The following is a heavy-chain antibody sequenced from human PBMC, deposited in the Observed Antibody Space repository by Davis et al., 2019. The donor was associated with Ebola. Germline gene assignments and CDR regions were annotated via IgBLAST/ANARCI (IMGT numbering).Heavy chain of an antibody. CDR2: ISSSGSTI. J-gene: IGHJ4*02. Sequence: GESLKISCAASGFTFSSYEMNWVRQAPGKGLEWVSYISSSGSTIYYADSVKGRFTISRDNAKNSLYLQMNSLRAEDTAVYYCARALRCSSTSCYRFFDYWGQGTLVTVSS. CDR1: GFTFSSYE. CDR3: ARALRCSSTSCYRFFDY. D-gene: IGHD2-2*02. V-gene: IGHV3-48*03.